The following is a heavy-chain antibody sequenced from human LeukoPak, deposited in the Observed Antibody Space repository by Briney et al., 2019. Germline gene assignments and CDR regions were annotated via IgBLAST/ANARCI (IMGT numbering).Heavy chain of an antibody. D-gene: IGHD2-2*01. Sequence: SGGSLRLSCAASGFIFSSYWMSWVRQTPGKGLEWVANIKQDGSEKNYVDSVKGRFTISRDNAKNSLYLQMNSLRAEDTAVYYCARIVPAACFDYWGQGTLVTVSS. CDR1: GFIFSSYW. CDR3: ARIVPAACFDY. V-gene: IGHV3-7*01. CDR2: IKQDGSEK. J-gene: IGHJ4*02.